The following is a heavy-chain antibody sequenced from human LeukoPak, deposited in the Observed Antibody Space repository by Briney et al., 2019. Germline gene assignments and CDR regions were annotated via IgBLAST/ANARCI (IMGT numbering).Heavy chain of an antibody. V-gene: IGHV4-39*07. CDR2: INNSGST. J-gene: IGHJ5*02. Sequence: PSETLSLTCNVSDGSISSTTSFGGWIRQPPGKGLEWIGKINNSGSTNYNPSLKSRVTTSVATYKNQFSLKLSSVTAADTAVYYCARVLGGYCSSTSCYRRWFDPWGQGTLFTVSS. CDR3: ARVLGGYCSSTSCYRRWFDP. CDR1: DGSISSTTSF. D-gene: IGHD2-2*03.